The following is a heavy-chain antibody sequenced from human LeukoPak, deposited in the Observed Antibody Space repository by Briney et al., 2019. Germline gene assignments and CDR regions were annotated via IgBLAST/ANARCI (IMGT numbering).Heavy chain of an antibody. Sequence: SETLSLTCTVSGGSISSYYWSWIRQPPGKGLEWIGYIYYSGSTTHNPSLKRRVTISVDTSKNQFSLKLSSVTAADTAVYYCARLHSGINGMDVWGQGTTVTVSS. J-gene: IGHJ6*02. D-gene: IGHD3-10*01. V-gene: IGHV4-59*08. CDR2: IYYSGST. CDR3: ARLHSGINGMDV. CDR1: GGSISSYY.